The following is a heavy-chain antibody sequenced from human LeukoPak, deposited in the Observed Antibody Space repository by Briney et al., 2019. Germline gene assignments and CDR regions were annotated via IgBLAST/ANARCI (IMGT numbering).Heavy chain of an antibody. CDR2: INYSGST. J-gene: IGHJ4*02. CDR1: GGSISSYY. D-gene: IGHD6-13*01. Sequence: SETLSLTCTVSGGSISSYYWSWIRQPPGKGLEWIGYINYSGSTNYNPSLKSRVTISVDTSKNQFSLKLSSVTAADTAVYYCARVGEQQLVPDYWGQGTLVTVSS. V-gene: IGHV4-59*12. CDR3: ARVGEQQLVPDY.